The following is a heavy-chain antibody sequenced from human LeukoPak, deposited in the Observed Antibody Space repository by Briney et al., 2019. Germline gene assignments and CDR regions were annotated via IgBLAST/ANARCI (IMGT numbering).Heavy chain of an antibody. CDR1: GFTFSSYW. D-gene: IGHD5-24*01. CDR3: AIPYGGTWRWDY. Sequence: GGSLRLSCAASGFTFSSYWMSWVRQAPGKGLEWVANIKQDGSVEYYVDSVKGRFTISRDNAKNSLYLQMNSLRAEDTAVYYCAIPYGGTWRWDYWGQGTLVTVSS. CDR2: IKQDGSVE. V-gene: IGHV3-7*01. J-gene: IGHJ4*02.